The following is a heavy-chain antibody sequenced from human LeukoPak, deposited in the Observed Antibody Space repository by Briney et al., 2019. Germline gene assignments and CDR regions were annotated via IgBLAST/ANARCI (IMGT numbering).Heavy chain of an antibody. V-gene: IGHV5-51*01. Sequence: GESLKISCKGSGYSFTTSWIAWLRQMPGKGLEWMGSIYPGDSDTRYSPSFQGQVTISADKSISTAFLQWSSLKASDTAMYYCARAVMSYSRYFDYWGQGTLVTVSS. D-gene: IGHD1-26*01. CDR2: IYPGDSDT. CDR3: ARAVMSYSRYFDY. J-gene: IGHJ4*02. CDR1: GYSFTTSW.